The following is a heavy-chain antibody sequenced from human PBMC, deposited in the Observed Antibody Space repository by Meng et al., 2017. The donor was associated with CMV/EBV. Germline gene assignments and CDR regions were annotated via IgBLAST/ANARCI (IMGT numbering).Heavy chain of an antibody. CDR1: GGSISSCSYS. CDR2: IYTSGST. J-gene: IGHJ5*02. Sequence: HVQPQESGPGRVKHSQALSLPCTVSGGSISSCSYSWSWIRQPAGKGLEWIGRIYTSGSTNYNPSLKSRVTISVDTSKNQFSLKLSSVTAADTAVYYCAREVVVITPYNWFDPWGQGTLVTVSS. CDR3: AREVVVITPYNWFDP. D-gene: IGHD3-22*01. V-gene: IGHV4-61*02.